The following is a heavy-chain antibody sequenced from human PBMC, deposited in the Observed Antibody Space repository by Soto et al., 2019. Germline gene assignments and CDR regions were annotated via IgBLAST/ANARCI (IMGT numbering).Heavy chain of an antibody. Sequence: GGSLRLSCAASGFTFSSYWMHWVRQAPGKGLVWVSRINSDGSSTSYADSVKGRFTISRDNAKNTLYLQMNSLRAEETAVYYCILSWGDYDYFDYWGQGTLVTVSS. V-gene: IGHV3-74*01. D-gene: IGHD4-17*01. CDR1: GFTFSSYW. J-gene: IGHJ4*02. CDR3: ILSWGDYDYFDY. CDR2: INSDGSST.